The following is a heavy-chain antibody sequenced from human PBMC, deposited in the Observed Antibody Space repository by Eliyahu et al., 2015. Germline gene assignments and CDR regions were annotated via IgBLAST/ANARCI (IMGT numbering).Heavy chain of an antibody. CDR1: GFSFXXXX. V-gene: IGHV3-30*02. CDR2: VGYDGTEI. J-gene: IGHJ6*02. CDR3: AKPLYGSPPNFSFYGLDV. Sequence: QVHLVESGGGVVQPGGSLXLSCAAPGFSFXXXXLHWVRQAPGKGLEWVAFVGYDGTEIYYADTVKGRFTISRDNSKSTLYLQLNSLAAEDTAIYYCAKPLYGSPPNFSFYGLDVWGHGTTVAVSS. D-gene: IGHD6-13*01.